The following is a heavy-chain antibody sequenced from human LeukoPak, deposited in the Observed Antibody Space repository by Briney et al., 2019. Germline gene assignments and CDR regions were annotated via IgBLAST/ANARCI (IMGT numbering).Heavy chain of an antibody. D-gene: IGHD3-10*02. V-gene: IGHV3-30*02. J-gene: IGHJ6*04. CDR3: AELGITMIGGV. Sequence: GGSLRLSCAASGFTFTNYGMHWVRQAPGKGLEWVSFIQSDGSTKYYAYSVKGRFTISRDNSRNTVFLQMNSLRAEDTAVYYCAELGITMIGGVWGKGTTVTISS. CDR2: IQSDGSTK. CDR1: GFTFTNYG.